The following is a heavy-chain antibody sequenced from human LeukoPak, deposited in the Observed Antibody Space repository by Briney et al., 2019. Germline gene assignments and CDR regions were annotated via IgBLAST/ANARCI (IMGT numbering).Heavy chain of an antibody. V-gene: IGHV3-7*01. D-gene: IGHD1-1*01. CDR3: SAEYKYGPVNAYDI. CDR1: GFTFSSYW. J-gene: IGHJ3*02. Sequence: GGSLRLSCAASGFTFSSYWMSWVRQAPGKGLEWVANIKQDGSEKYYVDSVKGRFTISRDNAKNSLYLQMNSLRAEDTAVYYCSAEYKYGPVNAYDIWGQGTMVTVSS. CDR2: IKQDGSEK.